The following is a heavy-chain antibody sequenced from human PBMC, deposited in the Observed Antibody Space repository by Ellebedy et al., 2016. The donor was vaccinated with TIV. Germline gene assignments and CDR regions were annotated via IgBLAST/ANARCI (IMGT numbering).Heavy chain of an antibody. CDR1: GDTCTSYA. CDR3: ARSLRSTSGYYYLDS. V-gene: IGHV1-3*01. J-gene: IGHJ4*02. D-gene: IGHD3-22*01. CDR2: INGDNGST. Sequence: AASVKVSCKASGDTCTSYAIHWVRRAPGQRLEWMGWINGDNGSTKYSQKFQGRVPFTRETSASTGFMDLPRLGSDDTAVYYCARSLRSTSGYYYLDSWGQGTLVTVTS.